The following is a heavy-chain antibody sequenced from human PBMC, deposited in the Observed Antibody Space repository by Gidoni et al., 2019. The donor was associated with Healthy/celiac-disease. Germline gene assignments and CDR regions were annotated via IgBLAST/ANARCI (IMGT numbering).Heavy chain of an antibody. CDR2: ISSSSSYI. V-gene: IGHV3-21*01. D-gene: IGHD5-18*01. J-gene: IGHJ6*02. CDR3: ARDLVDTAMVPGYYGMDV. CDR1: GFPFSSYS. Sequence: EVQLVESGGGLVKPGGSLRLSCAASGFPFSSYSLNWVRQAPGKGLEWVSSISSSSSYIYYADSVKGRFTISRDNAKNSLYLQMNSLRAEDTAVYYCARDLVDTAMVPGYYGMDVWGQGTTVTVSS.